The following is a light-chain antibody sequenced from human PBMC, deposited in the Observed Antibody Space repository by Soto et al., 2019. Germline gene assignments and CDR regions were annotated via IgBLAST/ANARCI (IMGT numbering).Light chain of an antibody. CDR3: TSYTSSRTWV. J-gene: IGLJ3*02. CDR1: SSDVGSYNR. V-gene: IGLV2-18*02. Sequence: QSALTQPPSVSGSPGQSVTISCTGTSSDVGSYNRVSWYQQPLGTAPKLMIYEVTNRPSGVPNRFSASKSGNTASLTISGLQAEDEADYYCTSYTSSRTWVFGGGTKLTVL. CDR2: EVT.